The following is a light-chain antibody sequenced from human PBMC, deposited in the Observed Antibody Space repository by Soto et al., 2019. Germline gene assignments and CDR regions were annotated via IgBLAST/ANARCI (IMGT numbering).Light chain of an antibody. CDR2: GAS. CDR3: QQYNNWPRT. J-gene: IGKJ1*01. CDR1: QSVGRN. Sequence: EIVMTQSPATLSVSPGERATLSCRASQSVGRNLAWFQQKPGQAPRLLIYGASARATGIPDRFSGSGSGTEFTLTISSLQSEDFAVYYCQQYNNWPRTFGQGTKV. V-gene: IGKV3-15*01.